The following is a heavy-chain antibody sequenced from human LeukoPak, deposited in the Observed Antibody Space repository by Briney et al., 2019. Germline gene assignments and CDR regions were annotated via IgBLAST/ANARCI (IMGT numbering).Heavy chain of an antibody. CDR2: IFPSGGEM. V-gene: IGHV3-21*01. J-gene: IGHJ3*02. CDR3: ARDGLPPYYYDSSGYWINAFDI. Sequence: GGSLRLSCTASGFTFSTFAMIWVRQPPGKGLEWVSSIFPSGGEMHYADSVKGRFTISRDNAKNSLYLQMNSLRAEDTAVYYCARDGLPPYYYDSSGYWINAFDIWGQGTMVTVSS. CDR1: GFTFSTFA. D-gene: IGHD3-22*01.